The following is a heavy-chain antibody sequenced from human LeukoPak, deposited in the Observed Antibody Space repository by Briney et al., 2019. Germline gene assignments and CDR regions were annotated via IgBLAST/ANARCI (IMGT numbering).Heavy chain of an antibody. CDR3: ASEGELLPFDY. V-gene: IGHV4-4*02. CDR2: IFHSGTT. CDR1: DEVITSNNW. D-gene: IGHD1-26*01. Sequence: SETLSLTCTVSDEVITSNNWWSWVRQSPGKGLEWIGEIFHSGTTRYNPSLKSRVTISVDTSKNQFSLKLSSVTAADTAVYYCASEGELLPFDYWGQGTLVTVSS. J-gene: IGHJ4*02.